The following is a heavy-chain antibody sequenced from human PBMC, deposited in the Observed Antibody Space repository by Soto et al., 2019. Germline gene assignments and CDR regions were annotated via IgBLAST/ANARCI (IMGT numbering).Heavy chain of an antibody. J-gene: IGHJ6*02. Sequence: SVKVSCKASGGTFTSYDFNWVRQAPVQGPDWLGGHMPVFGPADYAQKVQGRVTLRADERTSTLHMELSTLKSDDTAVYYCGSRLKEGGIGGNYYTGIDVWGQGTTVTVSS. CDR2: HMPVFGPA. CDR1: GGTFTSYD. CDR3: GSRLKEGGIGGNYYTGIDV. V-gene: IGHV1-69*13. D-gene: IGHD1-1*01.